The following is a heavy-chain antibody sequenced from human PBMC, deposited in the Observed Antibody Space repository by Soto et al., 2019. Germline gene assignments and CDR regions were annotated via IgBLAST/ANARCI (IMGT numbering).Heavy chain of an antibody. D-gene: IGHD6-6*01. CDR2: VYYRGRS. Sequence: PSETLSLTCTVSGGSVTNSSYYWGWIRQSPGKGLEWIGSVYYRGRSYSKSSVKSRVTISVDTSKNQFSLNLNSVTASDTAVYFCVRRSSSSLGSLFDPWGRGILVTVSS. V-gene: IGHV4-39*01. CDR1: GGSVTNSSYY. J-gene: IGHJ5*02. CDR3: VRRSSSSLGSLFDP.